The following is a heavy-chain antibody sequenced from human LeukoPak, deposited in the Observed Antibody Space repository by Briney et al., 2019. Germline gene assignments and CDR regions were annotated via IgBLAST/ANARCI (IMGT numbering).Heavy chain of an antibody. Sequence: SGGSLRLSCAASGFTFSSYWMSWVRQPPGKGLEWIGYIYYSGSTNYNPSLKSRVTISVDTSKNQFSLKLSSVTAADTAVYYCARGRYNWNDVFFDYWGQGTLVTVSS. V-gene: IGHV4-59*01. J-gene: IGHJ4*02. D-gene: IGHD1-20*01. CDR2: IYYSGST. CDR3: ARGRYNWNDVFFDY. CDR1: GFTFSSYW.